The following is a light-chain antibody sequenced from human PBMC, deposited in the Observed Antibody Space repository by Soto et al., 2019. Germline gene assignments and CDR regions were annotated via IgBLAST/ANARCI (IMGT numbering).Light chain of an antibody. CDR2: EVT. CDR1: STDIGSYFY. CDR3: SVYAGGDNVI. Sequence: QSVLTQPPSASGSPGQSVTISCTGTSTDIGSYFYVSWYQQHPGKAPKLIIYEVTKRPSGVPDRFSGSKSGNTASLTVSGLQVGDEANYYCSVYAGGDNVIFGGGTKLTVL. V-gene: IGLV2-8*01. J-gene: IGLJ2*01.